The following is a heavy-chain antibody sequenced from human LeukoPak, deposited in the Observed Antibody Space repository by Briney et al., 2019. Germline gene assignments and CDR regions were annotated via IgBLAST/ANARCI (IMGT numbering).Heavy chain of an antibody. V-gene: IGHV4-61*02. D-gene: IGHD7-27*01. CDR1: GGSISSGSYY. Sequence: SQTLSLTCTVSGGSISSGSYYWSWIRQPAGKGLEWIGRIYTSGSTNYNPSLKSRVTISVDTSKNQFSLKLSSVTAADTAVYYCARRINWGSPFDYRGQGTLVTVSS. CDR2: IYTSGST. CDR3: ARRINWGSPFDY. J-gene: IGHJ4*02.